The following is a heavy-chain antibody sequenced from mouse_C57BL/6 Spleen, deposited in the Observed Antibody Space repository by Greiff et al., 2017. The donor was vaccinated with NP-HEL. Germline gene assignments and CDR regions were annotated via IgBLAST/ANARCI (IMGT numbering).Heavy chain of an antibody. CDR3: ARHRGVTPYYAMDY. J-gene: IGHJ4*01. V-gene: IGHV5-9*01. CDR1: GFTFSSYT. Sequence: EVKLVESGGGLVKPGGSLKLSCAASGFTFSSYTMSWVRQTPEKRLEWVATISGGGGNTYYPDSVKGRFTISRDNAKNTLYLQMSSLRSEDTALYYCARHRGVTPYYAMDYWGQGTSVTVSS. CDR2: ISGGGGNT. D-gene: IGHD2-2*01.